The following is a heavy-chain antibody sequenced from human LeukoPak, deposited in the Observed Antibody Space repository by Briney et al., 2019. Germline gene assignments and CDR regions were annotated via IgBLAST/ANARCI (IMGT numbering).Heavy chain of an antibody. CDR1: GFTFSGSA. D-gene: IGHD2-8*01. Sequence: GGSLRLSCAASGFTFSGSAMHWVRQASGKGLEGVGRIRSKANSYATAYAASVKGRFTISRDDSKNTAYLQMNSLKTEDTAVYYCYRVGSFYYMDVWGKGTTVTISS. CDR2: IRSKANSYAT. CDR3: YRVGSFYYMDV. V-gene: IGHV3-73*01. J-gene: IGHJ6*03.